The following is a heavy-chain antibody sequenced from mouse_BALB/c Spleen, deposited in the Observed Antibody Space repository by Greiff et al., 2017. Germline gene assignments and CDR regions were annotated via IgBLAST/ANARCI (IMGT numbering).Heavy chain of an antibody. V-gene: IGHV3-6*02. J-gene: IGHJ4*01. CDR1: GYSITSGYY. CDR2: ISYDGSN. CDR3: ARAGYYYGMDY. Sequence: EVKLMESGPGLVKPSQSLSLTCSVTGYSITSGYYWNWIRQFPGNKLEWMGYISYDGSNNYNPSLKNRISITRDTSKNQFFLKLNSVTTEDTATYYCARAGYYYGMDYWGQGTSVTVSS.